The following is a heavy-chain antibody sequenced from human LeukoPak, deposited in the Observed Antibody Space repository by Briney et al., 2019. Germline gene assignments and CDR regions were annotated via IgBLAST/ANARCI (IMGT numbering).Heavy chain of an antibody. D-gene: IGHD2-15*01. V-gene: IGHV3-23*01. Sequence: GGSLRLSCAASGFTFSSYAMSWVRQAPGKGLEWVSAISGSGGSTYYADSVKGRFTISRDNSKNTLYLQMNSLRAEDTAVYYCAKAGAVVVVAAKYFDYWGQGALVTVSS. CDR2: ISGSGGST. CDR3: AKAGAVVVVAAKYFDY. CDR1: GFTFSSYA. J-gene: IGHJ4*02.